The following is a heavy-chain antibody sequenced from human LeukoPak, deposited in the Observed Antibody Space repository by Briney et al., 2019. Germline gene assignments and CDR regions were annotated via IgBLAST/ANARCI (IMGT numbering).Heavy chain of an antibody. Sequence: TGGSLRLSCAASGFTFSSYAMSWVRQAPGKGLEWVSAISGSGGSTYYADSVKGRFTISRDNSKNTLYLQMNNLRAEDTALYYCAKNQGQRLVPVDYWGQGTLVTVSS. CDR3: AKNQGQRLVPVDY. CDR1: GFTFSSYA. V-gene: IGHV3-23*01. J-gene: IGHJ4*02. CDR2: ISGSGGST. D-gene: IGHD6-13*01.